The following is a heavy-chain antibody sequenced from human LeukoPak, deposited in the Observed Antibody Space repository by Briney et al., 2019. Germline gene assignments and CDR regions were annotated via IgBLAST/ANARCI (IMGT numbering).Heavy chain of an antibody. V-gene: IGHV4-4*07. CDR3: ARDLQLTHYYYYMDV. D-gene: IGHD5-18*01. J-gene: IGHJ6*03. CDR2: IYTSGST. CDR1: GGSISSYY. Sequence: TSETLSLTCTVSGGSISSYYWSWIRQPAGKGLEWIGRIYTSGSTNYNPSLKSRVTMSVDTSKNQFSLKLSSVTAADTAVYYCARDLQLTHYYYYMDVWGKGTTVTVSS.